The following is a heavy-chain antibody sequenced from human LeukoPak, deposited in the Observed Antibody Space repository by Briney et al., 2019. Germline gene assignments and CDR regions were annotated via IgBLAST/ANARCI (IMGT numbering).Heavy chain of an antibody. V-gene: IGHV4-59*01. Sequence: SETLSLTCTVSGGSISSYYWSWIRQPPGQGLEWIGYIYYSGSTNYNPSLKSRVTISVDTSKNQFSLKLSSVTAADTAVYYCARSSWYEHFDCWGQGTLVTVSS. D-gene: IGHD6-13*01. CDR1: GGSISSYY. CDR3: ARSSWYEHFDC. J-gene: IGHJ4*02. CDR2: IYYSGST.